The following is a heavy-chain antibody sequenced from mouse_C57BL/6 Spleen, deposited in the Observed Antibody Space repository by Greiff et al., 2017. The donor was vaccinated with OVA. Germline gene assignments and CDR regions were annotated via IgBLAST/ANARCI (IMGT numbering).Heavy chain of an antibody. D-gene: IGHD2-5*01. CDR3: ARNSNYFDY. V-gene: IGHV1-54*01. CDR1: GYAFTNYL. CDR2: INPGSGGT. Sequence: VQRVESGAELVRPGTSVKVSCKASGYAFTNYLIEWVKQRPGQGLEWIGVINPGSGGTNYNEKFKGKATLTADKSSSTAYMQLSSLTSEDSAVYFCARNSNYFDYWGQGTTLTVSS. J-gene: IGHJ2*01.